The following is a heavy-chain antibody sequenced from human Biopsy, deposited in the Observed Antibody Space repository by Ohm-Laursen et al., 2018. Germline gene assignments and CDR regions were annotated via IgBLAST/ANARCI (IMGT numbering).Heavy chain of an antibody. CDR1: GYKFTSYG. D-gene: IGHD6-25*01. J-gene: IGHJ4*02. CDR3: ARIAAAGWDDY. CDR2: ISGYNGNT. Sequence: ASVKVSCKASGYKFTSYGMSWVQQAPGQGFEWMGRISGYNGNTNYAQKFQGRITMTIDAATSTGYMDLRSLKSDDTAVYYCARIAAAGWDDYWGQGTLVTVSS. V-gene: IGHV1-18*01.